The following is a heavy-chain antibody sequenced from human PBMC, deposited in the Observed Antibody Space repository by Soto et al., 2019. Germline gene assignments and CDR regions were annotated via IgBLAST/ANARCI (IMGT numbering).Heavy chain of an antibody. D-gene: IGHD1-26*01. CDR3: ASVRGRYDWFDP. V-gene: IGHV4-34*01. CDR2: INHSGST. J-gene: IGHJ5*02. Sequence: QVQLQQWGAGLLKPSETLSLTCAVYGGSFSGYYWSWIRQPPGKGLEWIGEINHSGSTNYNPSLKSRVTISVDTSKNQFSLKLSSVTAADTAVYYCASVRGRYDWFDPWGQGTLVTVSS. CDR1: GGSFSGYY.